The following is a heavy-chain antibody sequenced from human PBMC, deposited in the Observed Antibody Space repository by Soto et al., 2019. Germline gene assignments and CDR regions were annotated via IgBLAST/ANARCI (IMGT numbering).Heavy chain of an antibody. J-gene: IGHJ4*01. CDR1: GYTFNTYG. V-gene: IGHV1-18*01. Sequence: ASVKVSCKASGYTFNTYGITWVRQAPGQGLEWMGWISGYNGNTNCAQTLQGRGTMTTDTSTSTAYLELRSLRSDDTAVYYCARTAEYDSIPYYYADFWGQGTLVTVSS. CDR2: ISGYNGNT. CDR3: ARTAEYDSIPYYYADF. D-gene: IGHD2-21*01.